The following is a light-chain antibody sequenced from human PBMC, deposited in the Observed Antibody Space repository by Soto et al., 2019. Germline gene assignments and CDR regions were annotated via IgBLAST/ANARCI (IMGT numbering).Light chain of an antibody. Sequence: QSALTQPPSASGSPGQSVTISCTGTSSDVGGYNYVSWYQQHPGKAPKLIISEVTKRPSGVPDRFSGSKSGSTASLTVSGLQAEDEADYYCSSYAGSNNYVIFGGGTTVTVL. CDR1: SSDVGGYNY. J-gene: IGLJ2*01. CDR2: EVT. CDR3: SSYAGSNNYVI. V-gene: IGLV2-8*01.